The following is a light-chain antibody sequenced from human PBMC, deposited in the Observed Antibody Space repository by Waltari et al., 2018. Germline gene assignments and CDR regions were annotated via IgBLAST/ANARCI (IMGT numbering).Light chain of an antibody. CDR2: YDS. CDR1: KLGTKS. V-gene: IGLV3-21*04. CDR3: QVWDANNDPGV. J-gene: IGLJ1*01. Sequence: SYVLTQPPSVSVAPGKTARIPCGGNKLGTKSVHWYQQKPGQAPIWVISYDSDRPSGIPARFSGSNSGNTATLTISRVEAADEADYYCQVWDANNDPGVFGTGTEVTVL.